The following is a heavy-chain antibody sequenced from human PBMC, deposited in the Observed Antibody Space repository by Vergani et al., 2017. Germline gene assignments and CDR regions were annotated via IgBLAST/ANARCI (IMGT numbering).Heavy chain of an antibody. CDR2: IYYSGST. Sequence: QLQLQESGPGLVKPSETLSLTCTVSGGSISSSRYYWGWIRQPPGKGLEWIGSIYYSGSTYYSPSLKSRVTRSVDKSKNQFSLKLSSVTAADTAVYYCARDGNGDYGNWYFDLWGRGTLVTVSS. D-gene: IGHD4-17*01. CDR1: GGSISSSRYY. CDR3: ARDGNGDYGNWYFDL. V-gene: IGHV4-39*07. J-gene: IGHJ2*01.